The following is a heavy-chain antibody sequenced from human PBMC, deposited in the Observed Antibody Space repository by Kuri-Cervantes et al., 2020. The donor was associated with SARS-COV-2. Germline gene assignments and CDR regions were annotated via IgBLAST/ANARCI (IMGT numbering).Heavy chain of an antibody. V-gene: IGHV4-34*01. CDR1: GGSFSGYY. CDR3: ARAQWSSGYSNIVY. CDR2: INHSGSS. Sequence: SETLCLTCAVYGGSFSGYYWCWIRQPPRKGLEWVGEINHSGSSNYNPSLKCRVTISVDTSKNQSSLKLSSVNAADTAVYYCARAQWSSGYSNIVYWGQGNLVTVSS. J-gene: IGHJ4*02. D-gene: IGHD3-22*01.